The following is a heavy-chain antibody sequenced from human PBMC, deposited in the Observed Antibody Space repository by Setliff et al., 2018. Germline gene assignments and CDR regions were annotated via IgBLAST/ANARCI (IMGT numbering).Heavy chain of an antibody. CDR3: AGALVVAAAFDI. CDR2: ISACNGNT. J-gene: IGHJ3*02. D-gene: IGHD2-15*01. V-gene: IGHV1-18*01. Sequence: ASVKVSCKASGYTFTSYGISWVRQAPGQGLEWMGWISACNGNTNYEQKFQGRVTITADKSTSTAYMELSRLRSEDTAVYYCAGALVVAAAFDIWGQGTMVTVSS. CDR1: GYTFTSYG.